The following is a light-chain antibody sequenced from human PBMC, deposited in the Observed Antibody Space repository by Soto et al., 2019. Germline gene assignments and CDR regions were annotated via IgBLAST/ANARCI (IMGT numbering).Light chain of an antibody. CDR1: QSVSSSY. Sequence: EIVLTQSPGTLSLSPGERATLSCRASQSVSSSYLTWYQQKPGQAPRLLIYGTSSRATGIPDRFSGSGSGTDFPLTISGLEPEDFAVYYCQQYGNSPYTFGQGTKLEIK. V-gene: IGKV3-20*01. J-gene: IGKJ2*01. CDR2: GTS. CDR3: QQYGNSPYT.